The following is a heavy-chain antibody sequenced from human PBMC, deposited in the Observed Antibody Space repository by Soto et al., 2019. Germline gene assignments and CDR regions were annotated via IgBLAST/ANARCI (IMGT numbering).Heavy chain of an antibody. Sequence: QVQLVQFGAEVKKPGSSVKVSCKASGGTFSSYAISWVRQAPGQGLEWMGGIIPIFATENYAQKIQGRVMITMDESTSTASMALSSLRSEDTAVYYCARSVSFRYQLLTRGMDVWGKGPTVTVSS. D-gene: IGHD2-2*01. J-gene: IGHJ6*04. CDR3: ARSVSFRYQLLTRGMDV. V-gene: IGHV1-69*01. CDR1: GGTFSSYA. CDR2: IIPIFATE.